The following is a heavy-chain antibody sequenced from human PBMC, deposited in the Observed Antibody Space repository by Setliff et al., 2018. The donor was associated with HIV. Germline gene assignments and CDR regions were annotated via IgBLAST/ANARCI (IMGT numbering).Heavy chain of an antibody. CDR1: GYSISRGYY. V-gene: IGHV4-38-2*01. D-gene: IGHD5-18*01. CDR3: ASTGGYSYGFFDS. CDR2: IYNSGTN. J-gene: IGHJ4*02. Sequence: SETLSLTCAVSGYSISRGYYWGWIRQTPGKGLAWIGNIYNSGTNYYNPSLKSRVTISVDTSKNQFSLKLSSVTATDTAVYYCASTGGYSYGFFDSWGQGALVTVSS.